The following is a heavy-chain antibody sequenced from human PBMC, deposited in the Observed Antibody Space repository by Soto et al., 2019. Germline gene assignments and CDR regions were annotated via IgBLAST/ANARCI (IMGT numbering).Heavy chain of an antibody. CDR2: ISGSGGGT. J-gene: IGHJ4*02. Sequence: PGGSLRLSCAAAGFTFSSYAMSWVRQAPGKGLEWVSTISGSGGGTYYADSVKGRFTISRDNSENTLFLQMNSLRAEDTAVYYCARVGYCSGGSCLPHLVIQFDYWGQGTLVTVTS. D-gene: IGHD2-15*01. CDR3: ARVGYCSGGSCLPHLVIQFDY. CDR1: GFTFSSYA. V-gene: IGHV3-23*01.